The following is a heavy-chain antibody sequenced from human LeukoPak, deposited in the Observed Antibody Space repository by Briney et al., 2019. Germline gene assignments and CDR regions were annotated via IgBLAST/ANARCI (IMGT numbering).Heavy chain of an antibody. CDR3: RVTTNVYDYIDV. V-gene: IGHV4-30-2*01. CDR1: GASVSSSGYY. D-gene: IGHD1/OR15-1a*01. J-gene: IGHJ6*03. CDR2: TYHSGSP. Sequence: SQTLSLTCSVSGASVSSSGYYWSWIRQTPGKGLEWIGYTYHSGSPFHNPSLKGRATISLDRSRNQVSLKLTSVTAADTAVYYCRVTTNVYDYIDVWGKGTTVIVSS.